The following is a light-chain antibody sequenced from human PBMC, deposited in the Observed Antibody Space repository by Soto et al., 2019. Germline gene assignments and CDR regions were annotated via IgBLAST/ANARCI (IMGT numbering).Light chain of an antibody. CDR2: AKS. V-gene: IGLV1-40*01. J-gene: IGLJ2*01. Sequence: QLVLTQPPSVSGAPGQRVTISCTGSSSNIGAGYDVHWYQQLPGTAPKLLIYAKSNRPSGVPDRFSGSKSGTSASLAITGLQAEDEADYYCQSYDNSLSGHVVFGGGTKVTVL. CDR1: SSNIGAGYD. CDR3: QSYDNSLSGHVV.